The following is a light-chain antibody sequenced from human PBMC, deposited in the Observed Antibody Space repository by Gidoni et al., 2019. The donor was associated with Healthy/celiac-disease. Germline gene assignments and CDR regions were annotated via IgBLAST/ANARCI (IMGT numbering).Light chain of an antibody. J-gene: IGKJ2*01. CDR3: QQYNNWPPYT. CDR2: GAS. V-gene: IGKV3-15*01. CDR1: QSVSSN. Sequence: DIVMTQSPATLYVSPGERATLSRRASQSVSSNLAWYQQKPGKAPRLLIYGASTRATGIPARFSGSGSGTEFTVTISSLQSEDFAVYYCQQYNNWPPYTFGQGTKLEIK.